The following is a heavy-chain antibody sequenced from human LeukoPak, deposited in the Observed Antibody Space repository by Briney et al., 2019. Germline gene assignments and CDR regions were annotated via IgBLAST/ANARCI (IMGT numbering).Heavy chain of an antibody. J-gene: IGHJ4*02. Sequence: GGSLSLSCAASGFTFSNYAMNWVRQAPGKGLEWVSAISGSGGSTYYADSVKGRITISRDNSKNTLYLQMNSLRAEDTAVYYCAKDAGITVVRGVIYYFDYWGQGALVTVSS. CDR3: AKDAGITVVRGVIYYFDY. CDR1: GFTFSNYA. V-gene: IGHV3-23*01. D-gene: IGHD3-10*01. CDR2: ISGSGGST.